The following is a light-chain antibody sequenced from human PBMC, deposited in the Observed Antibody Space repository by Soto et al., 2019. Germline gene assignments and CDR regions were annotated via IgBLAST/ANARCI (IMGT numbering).Light chain of an antibody. Sequence: DIQMTQSPSTLYAYVVDRVTVTCGASQSVSGWLAWYQQKPGEAPKLLIYAASSLQSGVPSRFSGSGSGTDFTLTISSLQPEDFATYYCQQSYSTPWTFGQGTKVDI. J-gene: IGKJ1*01. CDR3: QQSYSTPWT. CDR2: AAS. V-gene: IGKV1-39*01. CDR1: QSVSGW.